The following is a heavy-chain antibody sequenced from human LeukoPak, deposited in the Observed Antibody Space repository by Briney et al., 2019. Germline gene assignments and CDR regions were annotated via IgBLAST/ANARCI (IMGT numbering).Heavy chain of an antibody. Sequence: PGGSLRLSCAASAFTFSTYAMSWVRQAPGKGLVWVSRINIDGTITTYADSVKGRFTISRDNAKNTLYLQMNSLRAEDTALYYCAKTYYYESSGYYWAAFDIWGQGTMVTVSS. CDR2: INIDGTIT. CDR3: AKTYYYESSGYYWAAFDI. J-gene: IGHJ3*02. D-gene: IGHD3-22*01. CDR1: AFTFSTYA. V-gene: IGHV3-74*01.